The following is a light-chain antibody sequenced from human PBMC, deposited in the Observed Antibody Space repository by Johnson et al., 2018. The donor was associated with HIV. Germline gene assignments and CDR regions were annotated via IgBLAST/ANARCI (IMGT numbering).Light chain of an antibody. V-gene: IGLV1-51*01. CDR2: DNN. Sequence: QAVLTQPPSVSAAPGQKVTISCSGSSSNIGNNYVSWYQQLPGTAPKLLIYDNNKRPSGIPDRFSGSKSGTSATLGITGLQTWDEADYYCGTWDSSLSVLYVFGTGTKVTVL. CDR3: GTWDSSLSVLYV. J-gene: IGLJ1*01. CDR1: SSNIGNNY.